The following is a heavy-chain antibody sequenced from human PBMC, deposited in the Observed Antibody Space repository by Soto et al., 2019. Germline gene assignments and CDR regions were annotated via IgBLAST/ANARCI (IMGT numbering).Heavy chain of an antibody. V-gene: IGHV1-18*01. J-gene: IGHJ5*02. Sequence: ASVKVSCKASGYTFTSYGISWVRQAPGQGLEWMGWISAYNGNTNYAQRLQGRVTMTTDTSTSTAYMELRSLRSDDTAVYYCARGRVRIAARLWWFDPWGQGTLVTSPQ. CDR2: ISAYNGNT. CDR3: ARGRVRIAARLWWFDP. D-gene: IGHD6-6*01. CDR1: GYTFTSYG.